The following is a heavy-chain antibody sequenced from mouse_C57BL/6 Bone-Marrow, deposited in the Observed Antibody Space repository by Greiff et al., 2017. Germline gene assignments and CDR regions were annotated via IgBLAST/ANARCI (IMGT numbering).Heavy chain of an antibody. V-gene: IGHV14-4*01. Sequence: EVQLQQSGAELVRPGASVKLSCTASGFNIKDDYMHWVKQRPEQGLEWIGWIDPENGDTEYASKFQGKATITADTSSNTAYLQLSSLTSADTAVYYCTTGDWDTFAYWGQGTLVTVSA. CDR2: IDPENGDT. J-gene: IGHJ3*01. D-gene: IGHD4-1*01. CDR1: GFNIKDDY. CDR3: TTGDWDTFAY.